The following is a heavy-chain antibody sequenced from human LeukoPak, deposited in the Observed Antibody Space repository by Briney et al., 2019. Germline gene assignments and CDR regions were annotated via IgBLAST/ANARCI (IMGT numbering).Heavy chain of an antibody. CDR2: IGSNGGST. J-gene: IGHJ1*01. D-gene: IGHD2-2*01. Sequence: PGGSLRLSCAASGFTFSSYAMHWVRQAPGKGLEYVSAIGSNGGSTYYANSVKGRFTISRDNSKNTLYLQMGSLRAEDMAVYYCARDATQYQLLRAEYFQHWGQGTLVTVSS. CDR1: GFTFSSYA. CDR3: ARDATQYQLLRAEYFQH. V-gene: IGHV3-64*01.